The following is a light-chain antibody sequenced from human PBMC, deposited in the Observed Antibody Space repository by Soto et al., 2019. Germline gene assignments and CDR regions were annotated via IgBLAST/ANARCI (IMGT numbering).Light chain of an antibody. CDR3: QQYGSSIT. V-gene: IGKV3-20*01. CDR2: GAS. J-gene: IGKJ5*01. CDR1: QSVSSSY. Sequence: EILLTQSPGTLSSSPGERATLSCRASQSVSSSYLAWYQQKPGKAPRLLIYGASSRATGIPDRLSGSGSGTDFTLTIRRLEPEDFAVYYCQQYGSSITFGQGTRLEIK.